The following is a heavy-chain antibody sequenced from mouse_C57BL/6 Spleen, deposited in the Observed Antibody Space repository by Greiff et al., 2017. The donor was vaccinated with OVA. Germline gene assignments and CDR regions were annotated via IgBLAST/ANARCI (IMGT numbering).Heavy chain of an antibody. V-gene: IGHV1-9*01. J-gene: IGHJ4*01. CDR1: GYTFTGYW. CDR2: ILPGSGST. CDR3: AIGLDAMDY. D-gene: IGHD3-3*01. Sequence: QVQLQQSGAELLKPGASVKLSCKATGYTFTGYWIEWVKQRPGHGLEWIGEILPGSGSTNYNEKFKGKATLTVDKSSSTAYMQLSSLTSEDSAVYYCAIGLDAMDYWGQGTSVTVSS.